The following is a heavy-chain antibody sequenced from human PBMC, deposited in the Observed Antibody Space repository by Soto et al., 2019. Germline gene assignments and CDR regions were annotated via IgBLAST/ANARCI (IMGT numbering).Heavy chain of an antibody. J-gene: IGHJ4*02. Sequence: GGSLRLSCAASGFTFGIYAMSWVRQAPGKGLEWVSSISGSGGSIYYAHSVKGRFTISRDKTKNTLDLQMNSLRAEDTAVYHCARVAPEYSSTPRRFDFWGQGTLVTVS. CDR1: GFTFGIYA. CDR3: ARVAPEYSSTPRRFDF. D-gene: IGHD6-13*01. V-gene: IGHV3-23*01. CDR2: ISGSGGSI.